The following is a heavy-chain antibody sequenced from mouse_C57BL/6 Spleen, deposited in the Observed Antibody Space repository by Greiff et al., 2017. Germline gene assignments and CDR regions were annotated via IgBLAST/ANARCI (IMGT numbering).Heavy chain of an antibody. J-gene: IGHJ3*01. Sequence: VKLVESGAELVRPGASVTLSCKASGYTFTDYEMHWVKQTPVHGLEWIGAIDPETGGTAYNQKFKGKAILTADKSSSTAYMELRSLTSEDSAVYYCTRSGNDGYSFAYWGQGTLVTVSA. CDR1: GYTFTDYE. D-gene: IGHD2-3*01. CDR2: IDPETGGT. V-gene: IGHV1-15*01. CDR3: TRSGNDGYSFAY.